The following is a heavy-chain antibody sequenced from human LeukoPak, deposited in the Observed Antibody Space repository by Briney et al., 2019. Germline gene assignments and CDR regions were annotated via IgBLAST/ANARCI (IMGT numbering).Heavy chain of an antibody. Sequence: GASVKVSCKASGYTFTSYGISWVRQAPGQGLEWMGWISAYNGNTNYAQKLQGRVTMTTDTSTSTAYMELRSLRSDVTAVYYCARDPPSYYYGSGRDRFDPWGQGTLVTVSS. V-gene: IGHV1-18*01. CDR2: ISAYNGNT. J-gene: IGHJ5*02. CDR1: GYTFTSYG. CDR3: ARDPPSYYYGSGRDRFDP. D-gene: IGHD3-10*01.